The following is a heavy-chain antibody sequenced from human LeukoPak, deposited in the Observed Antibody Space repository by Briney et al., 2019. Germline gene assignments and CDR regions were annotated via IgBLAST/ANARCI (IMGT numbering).Heavy chain of an antibody. CDR1: GFPFNNAW. V-gene: IGHV3-15*07. D-gene: IGHD3-22*01. Sequence: GGSLRLSCVVSGFPFNNAWMNWVRQAPGKGLEWVGRIRSNSDGGTIDYAAPVKGRFTLSRDDSKTTLYLQMNSLQTEDTAVYYCATDFYDSTWGQGTLVTVSS. CDR2: IRSNSDGGTI. CDR3: ATDFYDST. J-gene: IGHJ5*02.